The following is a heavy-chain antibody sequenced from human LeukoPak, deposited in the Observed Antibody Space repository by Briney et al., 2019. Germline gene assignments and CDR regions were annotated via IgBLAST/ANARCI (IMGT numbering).Heavy chain of an antibody. V-gene: IGHV4-59*01. D-gene: IGHD3-22*01. CDR2: IHYSGST. J-gene: IGHJ4*02. Sequence: SETLSLTCSISDGSISSYYWNWIRQSPGKGLEWIGHIHYSGSTHYNPSLQSRVSISIDTSKNHFSLKLRSVTAVDTAVYYCATWGHFDTSGYFVVDYWGQGTLVTVSS. CDR1: DGSISSYY. CDR3: ATWGHFDTSGYFVVDY.